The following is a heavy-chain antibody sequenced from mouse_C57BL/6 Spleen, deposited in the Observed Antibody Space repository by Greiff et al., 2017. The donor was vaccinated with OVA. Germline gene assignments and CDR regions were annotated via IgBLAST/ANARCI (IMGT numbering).Heavy chain of an antibody. D-gene: IGHD3-1*01. J-gene: IGHJ4*01. Sequence: EVKLVESGGDLVKPGGSLKLSCAASGFTFSSYGMSWVRQTPDKRLEWVATISSGGSYNYYPDSVKGRFTISRDNAKNTLYLQMSSLKSEDTAMYYCAREGGTVDYWGQKTSVTVSS. V-gene: IGHV5-6*01. CDR2: ISSGGSYN. CDR1: GFTFSSYG. CDR3: AREGGTVDY.